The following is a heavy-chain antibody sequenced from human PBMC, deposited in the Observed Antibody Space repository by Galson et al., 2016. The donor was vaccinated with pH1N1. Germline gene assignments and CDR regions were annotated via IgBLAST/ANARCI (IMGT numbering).Heavy chain of an antibody. CDR2: ISGTGDPT. Sequence: SLRLSCAASGFTFINYAMSWVRQAPGKGLEWVSTISGTGDPTYYADSVKGRFTISRDNSTNTVYLRMNSLRVEDTAVYYCAKDLGRYSEIDYCGQGTLVTFSS. CDR1: GFTFINYA. V-gene: IGHV3-23*01. CDR3: AKDLGRYSEIDY. J-gene: IGHJ4*02. D-gene: IGHD1-26*01.